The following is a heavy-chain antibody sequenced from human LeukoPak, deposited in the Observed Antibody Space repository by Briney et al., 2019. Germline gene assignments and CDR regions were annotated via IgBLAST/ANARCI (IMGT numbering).Heavy chain of an antibody. CDR2: ISGPGTTT. V-gene: IGHV3-23*01. CDR1: GFTFSNYA. CDR3: ANVPYDFWSGYYFDY. Sequence: GGSLRLSCAASGFTFSNYALNWVRQTPGTALEWVSSISGPGTTTYYLDSVKGRFTISRDNSKNTLYLQMNSLRAEDTAVYYCANVPYDFWSGYYFDYWGQGTLVTVSS. J-gene: IGHJ4*02. D-gene: IGHD3-3*01.